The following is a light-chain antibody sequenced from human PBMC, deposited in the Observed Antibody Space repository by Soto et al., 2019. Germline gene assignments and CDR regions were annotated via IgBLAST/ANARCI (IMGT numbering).Light chain of an antibody. Sequence: EIVLTQSPATLSFSPGERATLSCRASQSVTSCLACYQQKPGQAPSLIIYDPSNRATGIPAMFSGRGSGTDFTITISSIEPEDSAFYYRQQSINSPLTFGGGTKVEIK. CDR3: QQSINSPLT. J-gene: IGKJ4*01. CDR2: DPS. CDR1: QSVTSC. V-gene: IGKV3-11*01.